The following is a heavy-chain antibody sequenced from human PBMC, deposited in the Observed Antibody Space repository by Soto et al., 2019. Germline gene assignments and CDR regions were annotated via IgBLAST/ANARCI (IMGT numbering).Heavy chain of an antibody. V-gene: IGHV3-9*01. CDR1: GFTFDDYA. Sequence: GGSLRLSCAASGFTFDDYAMHWVRQAPGKGLEWVSGISWNSGSIGYADSVKGRFTISRDNAKNSLYLQMNSLRAEDTALYYCAKDRPLNPYSSGAVAWGQGTLVTVSS. CDR3: AKDRPLNPYSSGAVA. CDR2: ISWNSGSI. D-gene: IGHD6-19*01. J-gene: IGHJ5*02.